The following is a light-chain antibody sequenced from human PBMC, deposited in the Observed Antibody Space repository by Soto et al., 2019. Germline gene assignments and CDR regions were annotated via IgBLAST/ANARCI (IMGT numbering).Light chain of an antibody. Sequence: IVLTKSPGTLFLSPGERATLSCRASQSVSSHLAWYQQKPGQAPRLLIYGASSRATGIPERFSGSGSGTDFTLTISRLEPEDDSESFYQQHDNTFFTFGEGTKVDIK. CDR3: QQHDNTFFT. J-gene: IGKJ4*01. CDR2: GAS. CDR1: QSVSSH. V-gene: IGKV3-20*01.